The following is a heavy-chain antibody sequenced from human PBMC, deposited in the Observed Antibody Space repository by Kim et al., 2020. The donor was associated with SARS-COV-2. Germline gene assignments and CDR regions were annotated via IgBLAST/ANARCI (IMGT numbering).Heavy chain of an antibody. D-gene: IGHD1-26*01. J-gene: IGHJ4*02. V-gene: IGHV1-58*01. CDR1: GFTFTSSA. CDR2: IVVGSGNT. Sequence: SVKVSCKASGFTFTSSAVQWVRQARGQRLEWIGWIVVGSGNTNYAQKFQERVTITRDMSTSTAYMELSSLRSEDTAVYYCAAKTMGARYYFDYWGQGTLVTVSS. CDR3: AAKTMGARYYFDY.